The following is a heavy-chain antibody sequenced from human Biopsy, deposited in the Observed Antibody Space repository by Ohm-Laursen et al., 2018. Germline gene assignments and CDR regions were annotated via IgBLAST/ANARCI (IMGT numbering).Heavy chain of an antibody. J-gene: IGHJ4*02. CDR1: GASVRSHF. V-gene: IGHV4-59*08. CDR2: ISNSGTT. D-gene: IGHD3-3*01. Sequence: GTLSLTCTLSGASVRSHFLTWIRQPPGKGLQCIGSISNSGTTKSSPSHKSRPNISLHTSKNQLSLKLTAVTAADTAVYYCARLSTLFGVADFTDDWGQGTLVTVSS. CDR3: ARLSTLFGVADFTDD.